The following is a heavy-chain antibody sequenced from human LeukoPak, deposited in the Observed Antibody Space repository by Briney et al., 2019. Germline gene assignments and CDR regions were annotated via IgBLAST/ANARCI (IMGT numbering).Heavy chain of an antibody. J-gene: IGHJ4*02. D-gene: IGHD1-1*01. Sequence: SQTLSLXCTVSGGSISSSSYYWSWIRQPAGKGLEWIGRIYTSGSTNYNPSLKSRVTISVDTSKNQFSLKLSSVTAADTAVYYCARSTNCDYWGQGTLVTVSS. CDR2: IYTSGST. V-gene: IGHV4-61*02. CDR3: ARSTNCDY. CDR1: GGSISSSSYY.